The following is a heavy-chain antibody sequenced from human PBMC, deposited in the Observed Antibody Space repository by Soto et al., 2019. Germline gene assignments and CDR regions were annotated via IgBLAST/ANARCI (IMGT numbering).Heavy chain of an antibody. CDR3: ARDARGWFDP. J-gene: IGHJ5*02. V-gene: IGHV4-59*01. CDR1: GGSISSYY. Sequence: SETLSLTCTVSGGSISSYYWSWIRQPPGKGLEWIGYIYYSGSTNYNPSLKSRVTISVGTSKNQFSLKLSSVTAADTAVYYCARDARGWFDPWGQGTLVTVSS. CDR2: IYYSGST.